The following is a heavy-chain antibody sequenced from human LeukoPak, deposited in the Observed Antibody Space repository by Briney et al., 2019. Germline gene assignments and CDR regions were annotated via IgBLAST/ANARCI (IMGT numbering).Heavy chain of an antibody. D-gene: IGHD3-22*01. J-gene: IGHJ4*02. V-gene: IGHV1-18*01. Sequence: ASVKVSCKASGYTFTSYGISWVRQAPGQGLEWMGWISAYNGNTNYAQKLQGRVTMTTDTSTSTAYMELRSLRSDDTAVYYCARENYYDSSGYYFFGYWGQGTLVTVSS. CDR3: ARENYYDSSGYYFFGY. CDR1: GYTFTSYG. CDR2: ISAYNGNT.